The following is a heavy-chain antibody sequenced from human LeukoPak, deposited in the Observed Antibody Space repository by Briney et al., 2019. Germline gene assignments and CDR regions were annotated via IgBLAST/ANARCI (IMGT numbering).Heavy chain of an antibody. J-gene: IGHJ4*02. Sequence: SETLSLTCTVSGGSISTYYWSWVRLPPGKGLEWIGYIYNSGSTKYNPSLKSRVTVSVGTSKNQSSLKLSSVTAADTAVYYCARARPDTAMAVDYWGQGTLVTVSS. V-gene: IGHV4-59*01. CDR3: ARARPDTAMAVDY. CDR1: GGSISTYY. CDR2: IYNSGST. D-gene: IGHD5-18*01.